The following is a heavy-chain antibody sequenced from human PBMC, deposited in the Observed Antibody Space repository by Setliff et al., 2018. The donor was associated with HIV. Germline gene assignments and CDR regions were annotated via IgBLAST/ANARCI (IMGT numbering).Heavy chain of an antibody. CDR1: GGSFSSYY. D-gene: IGHD6-19*01. Sequence: SETLSLTCAVYGGSFSSYYWSWIRQHPGKGLEWIGYIYYSGSTYYNPSLKSRVTISVDTSKNQFSLKLSSVTAADTAVYYCAREGKIELELAGDGMDVWVKGTTVTVSS. V-gene: IGHV4-31*11. J-gene: IGHJ6*04. CDR3: AREGKIELELAGDGMDV. CDR2: IYYSGST.